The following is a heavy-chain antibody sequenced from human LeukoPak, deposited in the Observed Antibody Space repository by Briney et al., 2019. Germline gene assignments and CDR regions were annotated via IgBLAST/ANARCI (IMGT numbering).Heavy chain of an antibody. V-gene: IGHV4-59*01. CDR2: IYYSETT. CDR1: VGSISVYS. CDR3: ARGGTMIPGRFDP. J-gene: IGHJ5*02. D-gene: IGHD3-22*01. Sequence: SGSLSLTSAVSVGSISVYSWSSICDPPQKGLWWGWYIYYSETTNYNPSLKSRVTISVDTSKNQCSLKLSSVTAADTAVYYCARGGTMIPGRFDPWGQGTLVTVSS.